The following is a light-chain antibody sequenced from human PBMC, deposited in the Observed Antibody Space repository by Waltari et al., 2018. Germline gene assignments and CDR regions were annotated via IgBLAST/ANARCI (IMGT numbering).Light chain of an antibody. CDR1: QSVGKY. V-gene: IGKV3-20*01. J-gene: IGKJ1*01. CDR3: QKYVNLPAT. Sequence: IVLTQSPGTLSLSPGPRAPLSCRASQSVGKYLAWYQQKPGQAPRLLIYDAATRATGIPDRFSGSGSGTDFSLTISRLEPEDFAVYYCQKYVNLPATFGQGTKVEIK. CDR2: DAA.